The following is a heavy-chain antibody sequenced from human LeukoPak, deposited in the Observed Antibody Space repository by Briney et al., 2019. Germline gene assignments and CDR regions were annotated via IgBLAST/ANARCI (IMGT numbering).Heavy chain of an antibody. J-gene: IGHJ6*03. D-gene: IGHD5-24*01. CDR2: IHYSGST. Sequence: PSETLSLTCTFSRGFISSYYWSWIRPPPAKGLEAIGYIHYSGSTNYIPSLKSRVTISLDTSKNQFSVNLNSVTAADTAVYYCVRATSGRRRDGYNYSFYYYMDVWGKGTTVTVSS. CDR3: VRATSGRRRDGYNYSFYYYMDV. V-gene: IGHV4-59*01. CDR1: RGFISSYY.